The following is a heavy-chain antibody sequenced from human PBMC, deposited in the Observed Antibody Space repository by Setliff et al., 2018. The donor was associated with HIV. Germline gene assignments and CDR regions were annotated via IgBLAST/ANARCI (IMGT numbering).Heavy chain of an antibody. J-gene: IGHJ5*02. CDR1: GFTFSSYA. CDR3: AKAQWLLSHWGFDP. CDR2: ISGSGDST. Sequence: PGGSLRLSCAASGFTFSSYAITWVRQAPGKGPEWVSAISGSGDSTFYADSVQGRFTISRDNSKNTLYLQMNSLRAEDTAVYYCAKAQWLLSHWGFDPWGQGTLSPSPQ. V-gene: IGHV3-23*01. D-gene: IGHD3-3*01.